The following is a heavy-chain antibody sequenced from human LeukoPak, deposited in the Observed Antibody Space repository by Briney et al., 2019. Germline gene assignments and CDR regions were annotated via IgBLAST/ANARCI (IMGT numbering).Heavy chain of an antibody. J-gene: IGHJ4*02. V-gene: IGHV3-33*01. Sequence: GGSLRLSCVASGFTFTGYGMHWVRQAPGKGLEWVAVIWYDGSKKCYADSVKGRFPISRDDSKNTAYLQMNSLRDEDTAVYYCGRVGYDYTGGDYWGQGTLVTVSS. CDR3: GRVGYDYTGGDY. D-gene: IGHD3-16*01. CDR2: IWYDGSKK. CDR1: GFTFTGYG.